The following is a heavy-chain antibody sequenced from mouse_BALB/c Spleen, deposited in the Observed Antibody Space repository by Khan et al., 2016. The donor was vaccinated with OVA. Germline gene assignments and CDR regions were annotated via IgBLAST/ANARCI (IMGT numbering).Heavy chain of an antibody. CDR2: LWLGGSA. V-gene: IGHV2-6-4*01. J-gene: IGHJ1*01. CDR3: ARSRDGGSYWYFDV. Sequence: VELVESGPGLVAPSQSLSITCTVSGFSLSRHRVHWVRQPPGQGLEWLGILWLGGSADYNSPLKSRLSISTDNSKRQVFLKMNSLQTDETAMYYCARSRDGGSYWYFDVWGAGTTVTVSS. CDR1: GFSLSRHR. D-gene: IGHD3-3*01.